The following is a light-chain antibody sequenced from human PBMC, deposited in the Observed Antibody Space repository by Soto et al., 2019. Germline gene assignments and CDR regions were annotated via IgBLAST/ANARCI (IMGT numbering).Light chain of an antibody. V-gene: IGKV3-20*01. J-gene: IGKJ1*01. CDR2: GAS. Sequence: ETELTQSPATLSVSPGERATLSCRARQSVYVNLAWYQHKPGQSPRLLIYGASNRATGIPDRFSGSGSGTDFTLTISRLEPEDFAVYYCQQYGSSGTFGQGTKVDIK. CDR1: QSVYVN. CDR3: QQYGSSGT.